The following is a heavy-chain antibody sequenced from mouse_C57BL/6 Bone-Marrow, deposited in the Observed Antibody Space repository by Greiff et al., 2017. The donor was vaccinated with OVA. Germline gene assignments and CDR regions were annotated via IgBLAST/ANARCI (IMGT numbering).Heavy chain of an antibody. J-gene: IGHJ2*01. CDR1: GFPFSSYA. CDR2: ISDGGSYT. D-gene: IGHD2-2*01. CDR3: ARENGYYLDY. V-gene: IGHV5-4*01. Sequence: EVKLMESGGGLVKPGGSLKLSCAASGFPFSSYAMSWVRQTPEKRLEWVATISDGGSYTYYPDNVKGRFTISRDNAKNNLYLQMSHLKSEDTAMYYCARENGYYLDYWGQGTTLTVSS.